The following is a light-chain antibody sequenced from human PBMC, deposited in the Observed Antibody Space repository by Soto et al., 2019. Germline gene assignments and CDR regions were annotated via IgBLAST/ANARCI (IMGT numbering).Light chain of an antibody. CDR2: EVS. CDR3: CSYAGSSTNWV. V-gene: IGLV2-23*02. Sequence: QSALTQPASVSGSPGQSITISCTGTSSDVGSYNLVSWYQQHPGKAPKLMIYEVSKRPSGVSNRFSGYKSGNTASLTISGLQAEDEADYYCCSYAGSSTNWVFGGGTKLTVL. J-gene: IGLJ3*02. CDR1: SSDVGSYNL.